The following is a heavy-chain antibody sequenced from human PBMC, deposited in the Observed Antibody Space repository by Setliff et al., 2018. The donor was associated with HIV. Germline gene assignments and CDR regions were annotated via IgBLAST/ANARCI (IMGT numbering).Heavy chain of an antibody. D-gene: IGHD3-3*01. CDR2: IYYSGST. V-gene: IGHV4-38-2*01. CDR3: ARGVWSGYYPDAFDI. Sequence: SETLSLTCAVSGYSISSGFYWGWIRQPPGKGLEWIGYIYYSGSTYYNPSLKSRVTISVDTSKNQFSLKLKSLTAADTAMYYCARGVWSGYYPDAFDIWGQGTMVTVSS. J-gene: IGHJ3*02. CDR1: GYSISSGFY.